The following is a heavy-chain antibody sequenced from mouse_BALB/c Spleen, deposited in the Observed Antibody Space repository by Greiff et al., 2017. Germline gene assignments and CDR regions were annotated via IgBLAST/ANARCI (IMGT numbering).Heavy chain of an antibody. CDR3: ASSYGNYVGMDY. CDR1: GYTFTSYW. CDR2: IYPGDGDT. J-gene: IGHJ4*01. V-gene: IGHV1-87*01. Sequence: VQLQQSGAELARPGASGKLSCKASGYTFTSYWMQWVKQRPGQGLEWIGAIYPGDGDTRYTQKFKGKATLTADKSSSTAYMQLSSLASEDSAVYYCASSYGNYVGMDYWGQGTSVTVSS. D-gene: IGHD2-1*01.